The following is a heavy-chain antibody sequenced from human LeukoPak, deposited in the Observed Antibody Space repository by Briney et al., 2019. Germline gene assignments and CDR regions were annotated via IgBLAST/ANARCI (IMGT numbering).Heavy chain of an antibody. CDR3: ARRDDSSGYYLL. V-gene: IGHV4-4*07. D-gene: IGHD3-22*01. J-gene: IGHJ4*02. CDR1: GDSISTDY. CDR2: ISTSGST. Sequence: KPSETLSLTCTVSGDSISTDYWSWIRQPAGEGLEWIGRISTSGSTNYNPSLRSRITMSVDTSKNQFSLKLNSVTAADTAVYYCARRDDSSGYYLLWGQGTLVTVSS.